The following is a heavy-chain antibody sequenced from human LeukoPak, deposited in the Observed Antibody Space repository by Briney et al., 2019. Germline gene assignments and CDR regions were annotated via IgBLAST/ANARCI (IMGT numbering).Heavy chain of an antibody. CDR2: ISAYNGNT. Sequence: ASVKVSCKASGYTFTSYGISWVRQAPGQGLEWMGWISAYNGNTSYAQKLQGRVTMTTDTSTSTAYMELRSLRSDDTAVYYCARWKVDDYYSSGMDVWGQGTTVTVSS. D-gene: IGHD1-1*01. CDR3: ARWKVDDYYSSGMDV. CDR1: GYTFTSYG. V-gene: IGHV1-18*01. J-gene: IGHJ6*02.